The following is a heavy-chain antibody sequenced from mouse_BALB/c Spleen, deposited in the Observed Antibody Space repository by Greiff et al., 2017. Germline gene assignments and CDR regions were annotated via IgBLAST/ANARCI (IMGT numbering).Heavy chain of an antibody. Sequence: VQLQQSGAELVRPGTSVKISCKASGYTFTNYWLGWVKQRPGHGLEWIGDIYPGGGYTNYNEKFKGKATLTADTSSSTAYMQLSSLTSKDSAVYFCARRGHSFYALDYWGQGTSVTVSS. CDR3: ARRGHSFYALDY. D-gene: IGHD3-3*01. CDR1: GYTFTNYW. J-gene: IGHJ4*01. V-gene: IGHV1-63*02. CDR2: IYPGGGYT.